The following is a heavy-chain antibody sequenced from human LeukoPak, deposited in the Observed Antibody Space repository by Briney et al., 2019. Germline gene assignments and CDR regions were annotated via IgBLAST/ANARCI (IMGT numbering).Heavy chain of an antibody. J-gene: IGHJ4*02. CDR1: GFTFSSYA. D-gene: IGHD3-22*01. Sequence: GGSLRLSCAASGFTFSSYAMSWVRQAPGKGLEWVSAISGSGGSTYYADSVKGRFTISRDNSKNTLYLQMNSLRPEDTAVYYCAISLPGPYYYDSSAKGYWGQGTLVTVSS. V-gene: IGHV3-23*01. CDR2: ISGSGGST. CDR3: AISLPGPYYYDSSAKGY.